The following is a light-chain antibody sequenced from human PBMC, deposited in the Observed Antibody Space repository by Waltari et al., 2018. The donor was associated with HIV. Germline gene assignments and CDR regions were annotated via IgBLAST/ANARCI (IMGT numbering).Light chain of an antibody. CDR2: GNS. CDR3: QSYDSSLSGSV. V-gene: IGLV1-40*01. J-gene: IGLJ3*02. CDR1: RSNIGDRFD. Sequence: QSVLTQPPSVSGAPGQRVTIPCSGSRSNIGDRFDVHWYQQIPGTAPKLLTYGNSTRPSGVPDQFSGSKSGTSASLAIPGLQAENEADYYCQSYDSSLSGSVFGGGTKLTVL.